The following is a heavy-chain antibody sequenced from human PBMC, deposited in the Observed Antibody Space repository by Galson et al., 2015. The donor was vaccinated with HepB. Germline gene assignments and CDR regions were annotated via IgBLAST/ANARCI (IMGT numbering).Heavy chain of an antibody. V-gene: IGHV7-4-1*02. D-gene: IGHD3-3*01. Sequence: ASGYTFTDYVVNWVRQAPGQGLEWMGWMNTNTGKPTYAPGFAGRLVFSLDTSVTTAYLQISSLETDDTAVYYCARSPLRFLDWLPYYDYYYMDVWGEGTTVTVSS. CDR2: MNTNTGKP. CDR1: GYTFTDYV. CDR3: ARSPLRFLDWLPYYDYYYMDV. J-gene: IGHJ6*03.